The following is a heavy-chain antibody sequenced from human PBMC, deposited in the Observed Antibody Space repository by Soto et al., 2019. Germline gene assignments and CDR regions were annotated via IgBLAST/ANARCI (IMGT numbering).Heavy chain of an antibody. Sequence: EVQLVQSGAEMKKPGESLRISCKGSGYSFTSYWITWVRQMPGKGLEWMGRINPSDSYTNYSPSFQGHVTISADKSISTAYLQWSSLKASDTAMYYCARRDGYSSGWYDNWFDPWGQGTLVTVSS. CDR1: GYSFTSYW. CDR3: ARRDGYSSGWYDNWFDP. V-gene: IGHV5-10-1*01. D-gene: IGHD6-19*01. CDR2: INPSDSYT. J-gene: IGHJ5*02.